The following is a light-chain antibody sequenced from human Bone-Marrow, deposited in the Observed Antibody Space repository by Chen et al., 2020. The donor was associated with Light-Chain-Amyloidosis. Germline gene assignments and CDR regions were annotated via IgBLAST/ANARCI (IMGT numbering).Light chain of an antibody. Sequence: SYELTQPPSVSVSPGQTASITCSGDDLPTKYAYWYQQKPGQAPVLGIHRDTERPSGISERFPGSSSGTTATLTISGVQAEDEADYHCQSADSSGTYEVIFGGGTKLTVL. J-gene: IGLJ2*01. V-gene: IGLV3-25*03. CDR3: QSADSSGTYEVI. CDR1: DLPTKY. CDR2: RDT.